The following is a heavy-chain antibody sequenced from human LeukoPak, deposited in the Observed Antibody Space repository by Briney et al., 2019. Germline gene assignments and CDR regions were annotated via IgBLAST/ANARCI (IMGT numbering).Heavy chain of an antibody. D-gene: IGHD1-26*01. Sequence: PSETLSLTCAVYGGSFSGYYWSWIRQPPGKGLEWIGEINHSGSTNYNPSLKSRVTISVDTSKNQFSLKLSSVTAADTAVYYCARHYSGSYSFDYWGQGTLVTVSS. CDR1: GGSFSGYY. V-gene: IGHV4-34*01. J-gene: IGHJ4*02. CDR3: ARHYSGSYSFDY. CDR2: INHSGST.